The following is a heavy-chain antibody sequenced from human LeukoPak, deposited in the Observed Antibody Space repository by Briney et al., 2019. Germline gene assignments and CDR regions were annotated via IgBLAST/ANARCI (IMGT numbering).Heavy chain of an antibody. J-gene: IGHJ6*02. Sequence: SETLSLTCAVSGGSISSSNWWSWVRQPPGKGLEWIGEIYHSGSTNYNPSLKSRVTISVDKSKNQFSLKLSSVTAADTAVYYCASKTPEQWLVDSYYYYYGMDVWGQGTTVTVSS. CDR3: ASKTPEQWLVDSYYYYYGMDV. V-gene: IGHV4-4*02. D-gene: IGHD6-19*01. CDR2: IYHSGST. CDR1: GGSISSSNW.